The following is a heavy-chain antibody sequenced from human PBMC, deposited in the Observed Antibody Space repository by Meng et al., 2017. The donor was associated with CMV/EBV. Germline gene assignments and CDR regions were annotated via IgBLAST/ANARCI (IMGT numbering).Heavy chain of an antibody. V-gene: IGHV1-18*01. CDR3: ARDYDILTGQGGDWFDP. D-gene: IGHD3-9*01. CDR2: ISAYNGDT. J-gene: IGHJ5*02. Sequence: ASVKVSCKASGYSFTSYGISWVRQAPGQGLEWMGWISAYNGDTNYAQKLQGRVTITTDESTSTAYMELSSLRSEDTAVYYCARDYDILTGQGGDWFDPWGQGTLVTVSS. CDR1: GYSFTSYG.